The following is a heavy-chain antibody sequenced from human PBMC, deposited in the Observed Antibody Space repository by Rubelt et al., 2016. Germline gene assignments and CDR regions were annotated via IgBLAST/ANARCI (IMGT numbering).Heavy chain of an antibody. CDR1: GFTFSSYG. CDR3: AREDRIKGCLDY. V-gene: IGHV3-33*01. J-gene: IGHJ4*02. Sequence: GFTFSSYGMHWVRRAPGKGLEWVAVIWYDGSNKYYADSVKGRFTISRDNSKNTLYLQMNSLRAEDTTVYYCAREDRIKGCLDYWGQGTLVTVSS. D-gene: IGHD1-14*01. CDR2: IWYDGSNK.